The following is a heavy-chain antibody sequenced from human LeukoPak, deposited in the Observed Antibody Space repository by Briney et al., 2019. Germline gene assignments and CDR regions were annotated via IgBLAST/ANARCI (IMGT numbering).Heavy chain of an antibody. J-gene: IGHJ2*01. CDR2: IYYSGST. CDR3: AGVRGWYFDL. V-gene: IGHV4-59*01. Sequence: SETLSLTCTVSGGSISSYYWSWIRQPPGKGLEWIGYIYYSGSTNYNPSLKSRVTISVDTSKNQFSLKLSSVTAADTAVYYCAGVRGWYFDLWGRGTLVTVSS. CDR1: GGSISSYY. D-gene: IGHD3-16*01.